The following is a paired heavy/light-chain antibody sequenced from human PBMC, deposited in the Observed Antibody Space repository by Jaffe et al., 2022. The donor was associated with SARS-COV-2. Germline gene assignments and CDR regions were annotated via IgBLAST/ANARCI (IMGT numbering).Light chain of an antibody. CDR1: QTISNY. J-gene: IGKJ2*01. V-gene: IGKV1-39*01. CDR2: AAS. CDR3: QQSYNTPRT. Sequence: DIQMTQSPSSLSASVGDRITITCRASQTISNYLNWFQQKPGKAPKLLIYAASSLQSGVPSRFSGSGSGTDFTLTISSLQPEDFATYYCQQSYNTPRTFGQGTKLEIK.
Heavy chain of an antibody. Sequence: QLQLQESGSGLVKPSQTLSLTCAVSGGSISSSGYSWSWIRQPPGKGLEWIGYIFHSGTTYYNPSLKSRVTISIDRSKNQFSLKLSSVTAADTAVYYCARAYSGSYLDYFDYWGQGTLVTVSS. D-gene: IGHD1-26*01. CDR3: ARAYSGSYLDYFDY. V-gene: IGHV4-30-2*01. CDR1: GGSISSSGYS. CDR2: IFHSGTT. J-gene: IGHJ4*02.